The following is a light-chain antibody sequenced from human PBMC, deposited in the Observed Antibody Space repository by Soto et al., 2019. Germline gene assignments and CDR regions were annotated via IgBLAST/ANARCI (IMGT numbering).Light chain of an antibody. Sequence: QSALTQPPSVSGSPGQSVTISCTGTSNDVGSYNRVSWYQQPPGTAPKLMIYEVNNRPSGVPDRFSGSKSGNTASLTITGLQAEDEADYYCSSYTSSSTYVFGTGTK. CDR3: SSYTSSSTYV. V-gene: IGLV2-18*02. CDR1: SNDVGSYNR. CDR2: EVN. J-gene: IGLJ1*01.